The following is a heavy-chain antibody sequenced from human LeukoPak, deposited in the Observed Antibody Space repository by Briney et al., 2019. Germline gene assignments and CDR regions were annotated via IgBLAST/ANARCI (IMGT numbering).Heavy chain of an antibody. D-gene: IGHD3-10*01. V-gene: IGHV1-3*01. CDR2: INAGNGNT. CDR3: ARGVGYGSGSYSDY. Sequence: GASVKVSCKASGYTFTSYAMHWVRQAPGQRLEWMGWINAGNGNTKYSQKFQGRVTITRDTSASTAYMELSGLRSEDTAVYYCARGVGYGSGSYSDYWGQGTLVTVSS. J-gene: IGHJ4*02. CDR1: GYTFTSYA.